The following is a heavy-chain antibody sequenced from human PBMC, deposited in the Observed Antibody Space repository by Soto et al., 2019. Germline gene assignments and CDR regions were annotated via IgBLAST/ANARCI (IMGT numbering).Heavy chain of an antibody. CDR1: GYTFTSYD. CDR2: MNPNSGNT. D-gene: IGHD4-17*01. Sequence: ASVKVSCKASGYTFTSYDINWVRQATGQGLEWMGWMNPNSGNTGYAQKFQGRGTMTRNTSISTAYMELSSLRSEDTAVYYCARAATQLMTTAYNWFDPWGQGTLVTVSS. CDR3: ARAATQLMTTAYNWFDP. J-gene: IGHJ5*02. V-gene: IGHV1-8*01.